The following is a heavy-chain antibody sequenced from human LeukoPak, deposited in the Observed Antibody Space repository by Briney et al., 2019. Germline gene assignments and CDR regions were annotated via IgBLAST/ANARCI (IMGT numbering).Heavy chain of an antibody. CDR2: INHSGST. Sequence: SETLSLTCAVYGGSFSGYYWSWIRQPPGKGLEWIGEINHSGSTNYNPSLKSRVTISVDTSKNQFSLKLSSVTAADTAVYYCASLMVVTAMPYFDYWGQGTLVTVSS. J-gene: IGHJ4*02. V-gene: IGHV4-34*01. CDR3: ASLMVVTAMPYFDY. D-gene: IGHD2-21*02. CDR1: GGSFSGYY.